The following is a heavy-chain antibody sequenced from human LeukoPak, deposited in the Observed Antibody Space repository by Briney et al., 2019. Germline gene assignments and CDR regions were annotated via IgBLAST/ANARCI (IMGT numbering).Heavy chain of an antibody. J-gene: IGHJ6*03. D-gene: IGHD2-15*01. CDR3: ARDYIELMVAANSNYYYYYMDV. CDR1: GFTVSSNY. CDR2: ISWNSGSI. V-gene: IGHV3-48*04. Sequence: PGGSLRLSCAASGFTVSSNYMSWVRQAPGKGLEWVSGISWNSGSIGYADSVKGRFTISRDNAKNSLYLQMNSLRAEDTAVYYCARDYIELMVAANSNYYYYYMDVWGKGTTVTVSS.